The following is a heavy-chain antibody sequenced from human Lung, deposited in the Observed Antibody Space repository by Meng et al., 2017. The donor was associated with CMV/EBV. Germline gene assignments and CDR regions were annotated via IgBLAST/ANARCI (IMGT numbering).Heavy chain of an antibody. CDR1: GGSISSYF. CDR3: ARGPSYSSGFPDC. CDR2: IYYTGST. Sequence: SETLSLXCTVPGGSISSYFWSWIRQPPGKGLEWIGYIYYTGSTNYNPSLKSRVTISVDTSKKQFSLKLSSVTAADTAVYYCARGPSYSSGFPDCLGQGALVTVSS. V-gene: IGHV4-59*01. D-gene: IGHD6-19*01. J-gene: IGHJ4*02.